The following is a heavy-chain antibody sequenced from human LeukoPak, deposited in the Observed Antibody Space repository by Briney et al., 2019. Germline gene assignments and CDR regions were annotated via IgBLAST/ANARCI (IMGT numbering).Heavy chain of an antibody. D-gene: IGHD5-24*01. CDR2: IIPILGIA. J-gene: IGHJ3*02. CDR3: ASPTGRHRDGYNRLKPNFGSAFDI. CDR1: GGTFSSYA. V-gene: IGHV1-69*04. Sequence: ASVKVSCKASGGTFSSYAISWVRQAPGQGLEWMGRIIPILGIANYAQKFQGRVTITADKSTSTAYVELSSLRSEDTAVYYCASPTGRHRDGYNRLKPNFGSAFDIWGQGTMVTVSS.